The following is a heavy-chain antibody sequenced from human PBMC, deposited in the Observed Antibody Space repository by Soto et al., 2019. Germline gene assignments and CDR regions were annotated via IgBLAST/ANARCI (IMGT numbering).Heavy chain of an antibody. D-gene: IGHD6-19*01. CDR3: ARGQGIAVAGADY. CDR1: GFTFSSYS. CDR2: ISSSSSYI. V-gene: IGHV3-21*01. J-gene: IGHJ4*02. Sequence: GGSLRLSCAASGFTFSSYSMNWVRQAPGKGLEWVSSISSSSSYIYYADSVKGRFTISRDNAKNSLYLQMNSLRAEDTAVYYCARGQGIAVAGADYWGQGTLVTVSS.